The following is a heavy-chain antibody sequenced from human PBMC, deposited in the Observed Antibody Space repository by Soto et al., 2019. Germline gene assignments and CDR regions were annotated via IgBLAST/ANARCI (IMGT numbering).Heavy chain of an antibody. V-gene: IGHV4-4*07. J-gene: IGHJ4*02. D-gene: IGHD3-16*01. CDR2: LYTRGTT. CDR1: GASISNFY. CDR3: AKGGTYYFDS. Sequence: SETLSLTCSVSGASISNFYWSWIRQSAGKGLEWIGRLYTRGTTDYNPSLKSRVTMSIDTSRNRVSLSLTSVTAADTAVYYCAKGGTYYFDSWGQGIVVTVSS.